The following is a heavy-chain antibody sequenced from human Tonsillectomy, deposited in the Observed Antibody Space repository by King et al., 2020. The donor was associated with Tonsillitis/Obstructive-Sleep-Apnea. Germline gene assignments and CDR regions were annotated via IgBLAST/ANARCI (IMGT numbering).Heavy chain of an antibody. J-gene: IGHJ6*03. V-gene: IGHV2-70*11. CDR1: GFSLSTSGMC. Sequence: RVTLKESGPALVKPTQTLTLTCTFSGFSLSTSGMCVSWIRQPPGKALEWLARIDWDDDKYYSTSLKTRLTISKDTSKNQVVLTMTNMDPVVTATYYCARMRAGLYYMDVWGKGTTVTVSS. CDR2: IDWDDDK. CDR3: ARMRAGLYYMDV.